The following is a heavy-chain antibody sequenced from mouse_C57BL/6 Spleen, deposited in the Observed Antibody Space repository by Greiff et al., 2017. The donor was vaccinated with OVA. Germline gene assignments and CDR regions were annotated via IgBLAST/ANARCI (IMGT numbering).Heavy chain of an antibody. D-gene: IGHD3-2*02. V-gene: IGHV1-50*01. Sequence: QVQLQQPGAELVKPGASVKLSCKASGYTFTSYWMQWVKQRPGQGLEWIGEIDPSDSYTNYNQKFKGKATLTVDTSSSTAYMQLSSLTSEDSAVYYCARRLPRYFDVWGTGTTVTVSS. J-gene: IGHJ1*03. CDR3: ARRLPRYFDV. CDR1: GYTFTSYW. CDR2: IDPSDSYT.